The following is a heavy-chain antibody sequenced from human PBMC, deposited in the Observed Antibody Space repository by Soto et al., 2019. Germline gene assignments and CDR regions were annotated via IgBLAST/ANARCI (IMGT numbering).Heavy chain of an antibody. D-gene: IGHD6-19*01. V-gene: IGHV4-59*08. CDR3: ARQVGSGWYYFDY. J-gene: IGHJ4*02. CDR1: GGSISSYY. Sequence: SETLSLTCTVSGGSISSYYWSWIRQPPGKGLEWIGYIYYSGSTNYNPSLKSRVTISVDTSKNQFSLKLSSVTAADTAVYYCARQVGSGWYYFDYWGQGTLVTVSS. CDR2: IYYSGST.